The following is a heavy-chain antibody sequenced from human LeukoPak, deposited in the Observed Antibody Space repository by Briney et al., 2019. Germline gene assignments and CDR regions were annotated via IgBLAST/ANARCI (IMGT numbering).Heavy chain of an antibody. CDR2: ISGSGGST. CDR3: AKAPRLSSSWYFGY. V-gene: IGHV3-23*01. CDR1: GFTFSSYA. Sequence: PGGSLRLSCAASGFTFSSYAMSWVRQAPGKGLEGVSAISGSGGSTYYADSVKGRFTISRDNSKNTLYLQMNSLRAEDTAVYYCAKAPRLSSSWYFGYWGQGTLVTVSS. D-gene: IGHD6-13*01. J-gene: IGHJ4*02.